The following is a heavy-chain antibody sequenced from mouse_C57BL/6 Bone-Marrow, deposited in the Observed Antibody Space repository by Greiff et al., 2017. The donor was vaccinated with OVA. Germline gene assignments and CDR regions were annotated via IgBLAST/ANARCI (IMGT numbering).Heavy chain of an antibody. CDR2: IHPNSGST. V-gene: IGHV1-64*01. D-gene: IGHD1-1*01. CDR1: GYTFTSYW. CDR3: ARSITTVVGGRYFDV. Sequence: QVQLQQPGAELVKPGASVKLSCKASGYTFTSYWMHWVKQRPGQGLEWIGMIHPNSGSTNYNEKFKSKATLTVDKSSSTAYMQLSSLTSEDSAVYYCARSITTVVGGRYFDVGGTGTTVTVSS. J-gene: IGHJ1*03.